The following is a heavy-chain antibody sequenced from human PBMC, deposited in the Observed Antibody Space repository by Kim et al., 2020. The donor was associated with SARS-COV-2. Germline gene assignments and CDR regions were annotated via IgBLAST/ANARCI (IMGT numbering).Heavy chain of an antibody. J-gene: IGHJ4*02. CDR2: ISGSGEIT. CDR1: GFSFSSYA. D-gene: IGHD5-18*01. CDR3: AKDQMVTIRFFYY. Sequence: GGSLRLSCAASGFSFSSYAMSWVRQAPGKGLEWVSAISGSGEITYYADSVKGRFTISRDNSKNTLYLQMDSLRAEDTAVYYCAKDQMVTIRFFYYWGQGTLGTVSS. V-gene: IGHV3-23*01.